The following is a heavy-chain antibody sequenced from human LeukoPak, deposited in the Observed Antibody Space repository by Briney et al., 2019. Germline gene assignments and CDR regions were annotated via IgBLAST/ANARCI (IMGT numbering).Heavy chain of an antibody. CDR3: ARDSLDDAFDI. Sequence: GGSLRLSCAASGFTFSSYWMHWVRQAPGKGLVWVSRISPDGSTTGHADSVKGRFTISRDNSKNTLYLQMNSLRAEDTAVYYCARDSLDDAFDIWGQGTMVTVSS. CDR1: GFTFSSYW. J-gene: IGHJ3*02. CDR2: ISPDGSTT. V-gene: IGHV3-74*01.